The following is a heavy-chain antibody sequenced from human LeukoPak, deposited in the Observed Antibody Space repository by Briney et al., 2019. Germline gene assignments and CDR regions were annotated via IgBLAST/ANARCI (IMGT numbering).Heavy chain of an antibody. CDR3: ARGTKGGIVGATGAFDI. D-gene: IGHD1-26*01. V-gene: IGHV1-69*05. CDR2: IIPIFGTA. CDR1: GYTLTELS. Sequence: GASVKVSCKVSGYTLTELSMHWVRQAPGQGLEWMGRIIPIFGTANYAQKFQGRVTITTDESTSTAYMELSSLRSEDTAVYYCARGTKGGIVGATGAFDIWGQGTMVTVSS. J-gene: IGHJ3*02.